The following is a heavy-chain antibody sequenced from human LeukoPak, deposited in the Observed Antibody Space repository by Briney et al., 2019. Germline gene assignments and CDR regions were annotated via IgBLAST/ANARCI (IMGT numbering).Heavy chain of an antibody. J-gene: IGHJ3*02. Sequence: ASVKVSCKTSGYTFTGYYMHWVRQAPGQGLEWMGWINPNSGGTNYAQKFQGRVTMTRDMSTSTVYMELSSLRSEDTAVYYCAKDDSSGYLATLNAFDIWGQGTTVTVSS. D-gene: IGHD3-22*01. CDR1: GYTFTGYY. CDR3: AKDDSSGYLATLNAFDI. CDR2: INPNSGGT. V-gene: IGHV1-2*02.